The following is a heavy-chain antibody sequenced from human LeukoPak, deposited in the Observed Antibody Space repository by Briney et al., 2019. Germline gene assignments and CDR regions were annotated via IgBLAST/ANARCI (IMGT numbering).Heavy chain of an antibody. J-gene: IGHJ4*02. D-gene: IGHD5-18*01. V-gene: IGHV4-34*01. CDR1: GVSFSGYY. Sequence: TTSETLSLTCAVYGVSFSGYYWSWIRQPPGKGLEWIGEINHSGSTNYNPSLKSRVTISVDTSKNQFSLKLSSVTAADTAVYYCARRYSYGDLDYWGQGTLVTVSS. CDR2: INHSGST. CDR3: ARRYSYGDLDY.